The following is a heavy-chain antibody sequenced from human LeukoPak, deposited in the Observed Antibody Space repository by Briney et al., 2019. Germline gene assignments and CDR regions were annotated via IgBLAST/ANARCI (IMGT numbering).Heavy chain of an antibody. CDR3: ARVLSGCETTRCELGY. D-gene: IGHD1-26*01. J-gene: IGHJ4*02. Sequence: GGSLRLSCAASGFAFSTYSMNWVRQAPGKGLEWVSSISSSSTYIYYADSVKGRVTISRDNAKNSLYLQMNSLRAEDTAVYYRARVLSGCETTRCELGYWGKGTLVTVS. CDR1: GFAFSTYS. CDR2: ISSSSTYI. V-gene: IGHV3-21*01.